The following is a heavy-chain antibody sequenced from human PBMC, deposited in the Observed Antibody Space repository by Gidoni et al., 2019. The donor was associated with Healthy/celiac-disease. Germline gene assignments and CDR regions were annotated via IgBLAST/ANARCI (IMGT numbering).Heavy chain of an antibody. CDR3: ARTDHDLYYYYYYMDV. CDR2: IYYRGST. Sequence: QVQLQESGPGLVKPSETLSLTCPVSGASISSYYWSWIRQPPGKGLEWIGYIYYRGSTNYNPSLKSRVTISVDTSKNQFSLKLSSVTAADTAVYYCARTDHDLYYYYYYMDVWGKGTTVTVSS. CDR1: GASISSYY. V-gene: IGHV4-59*01. D-gene: IGHD2-21*02. J-gene: IGHJ6*03.